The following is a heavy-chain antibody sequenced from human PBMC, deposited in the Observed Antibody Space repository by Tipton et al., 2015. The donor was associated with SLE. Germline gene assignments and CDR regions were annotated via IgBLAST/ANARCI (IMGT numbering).Heavy chain of an antibody. Sequence: TLSLTCAVSGYSISSGYYWGWIRQPPGKGLEWIGNMYHSGSTHYKPSLKSRVTISVDTSKKQFSLKLSSVTAADTAVYYCARLGFGYDAGYFQDWGQGPLVTVSS. CDR3: ARLGFGYDAGYFQD. CDR2: MYHSGST. V-gene: IGHV4-38-2*01. J-gene: IGHJ1*01. D-gene: IGHD5-18*01. CDR1: GYSISSGYY.